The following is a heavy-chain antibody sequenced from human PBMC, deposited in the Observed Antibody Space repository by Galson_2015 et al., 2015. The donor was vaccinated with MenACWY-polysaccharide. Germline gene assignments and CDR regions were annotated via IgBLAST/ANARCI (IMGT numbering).Heavy chain of an antibody. Sequence: SLRLSCAASGFTFSSYAMSWVRQAPGKGLEWVSAISGSGGSTYYADSVKGRFTISRDNSKNTLYLQMNSLRAEDTAVYYCATAQIYCGGDCSAFDIWGQGAMVTVSS. CDR3: ATAQIYCGGDCSAFDI. CDR1: GFTFSSYA. V-gene: IGHV3-23*01. CDR2: ISGSGGST. J-gene: IGHJ3*02. D-gene: IGHD2-21*02.